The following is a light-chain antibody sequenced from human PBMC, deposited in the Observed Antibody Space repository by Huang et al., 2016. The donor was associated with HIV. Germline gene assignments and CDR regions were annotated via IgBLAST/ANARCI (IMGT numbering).Light chain of an antibody. CDR1: QRVLYSSNNNNY. CDR2: WAS. J-gene: IGKJ4*01. V-gene: IGKV4-1*01. CDR3: QQYYSTPT. Sequence: DIVMTQSPDSLAVSLGERATINCKSSQRVLYSSNNNNYLAWYQQKPGQPPKLLIYWASTRESGVPDRFSGSGSGTDFTLTISSLQAEDAAVYYCQQYYSTPTFGGGTKVEIK.